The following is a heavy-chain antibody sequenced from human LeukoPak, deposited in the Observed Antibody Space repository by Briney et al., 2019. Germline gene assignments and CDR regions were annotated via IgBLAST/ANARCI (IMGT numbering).Heavy chain of an antibody. Sequence: GRSLRLSCAASGFTFSSYGMHWVRQAPGKGLEWVAVIWYDGSNKYYADSVKGRFTISRDNSKNTLYLQMNSLRAEDTAVYYCAKDCSSTSCFWGYWGQGTLVTVSS. V-gene: IGHV3-33*06. CDR1: GFTFSSYG. D-gene: IGHD2-2*01. CDR2: IWYDGSNK. J-gene: IGHJ4*02. CDR3: AKDCSSTSCFWGY.